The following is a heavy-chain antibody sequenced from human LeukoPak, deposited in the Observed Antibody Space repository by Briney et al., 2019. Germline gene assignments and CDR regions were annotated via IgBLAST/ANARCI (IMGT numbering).Heavy chain of an antibody. D-gene: IGHD1-26*01. J-gene: IGHJ4*02. CDR2: INHSGST. CDR3: ARSRVGAIDY. V-gene: IGHV4-34*01. Sequence: PSETLSLTCAVYGGSFSGYYWSWIRQPPGKGLEWIGEINHSGSTNYNPSLKSRVTISVDTSKNQFSLKLSSVTAADTAVYYCARSRVGAIDYWGQGTLVTVSS. CDR1: GGSFSGYY.